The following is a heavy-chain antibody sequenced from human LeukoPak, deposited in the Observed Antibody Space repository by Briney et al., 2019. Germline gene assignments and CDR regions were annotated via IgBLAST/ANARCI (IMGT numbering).Heavy chain of an antibody. J-gene: IGHJ4*02. CDR3: ARDRELLH. CDR2: IYSGGST. Sequence: PGGSLRLSCAASGFIVSSDFMSWVRQAPGKGLEWVSVIYSGGSTYYADSVKGRFTISRDNSKNTLYLQMNSLRAEDTAVYYCARDRELLHWGQGTLVTVSS. D-gene: IGHD3-10*01. CDR1: GFIVSSDF. V-gene: IGHV3-66*02.